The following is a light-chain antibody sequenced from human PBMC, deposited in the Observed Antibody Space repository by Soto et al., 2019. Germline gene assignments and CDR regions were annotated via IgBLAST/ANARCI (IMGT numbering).Light chain of an antibody. Sequence: EMVLMQSPGTLSLSPGERATLSSRASQRVSNNYLAWYLQKPGQPPSLLIFGASSRATGIPDRFSGSGSGPNFTLTISRLQPEDFAVYSCQQYGISPRTFGQWTKLEIK. CDR1: QRVSNNY. CDR2: GAS. CDR3: QQYGISPRT. J-gene: IGKJ2*01. V-gene: IGKV3-20*01.